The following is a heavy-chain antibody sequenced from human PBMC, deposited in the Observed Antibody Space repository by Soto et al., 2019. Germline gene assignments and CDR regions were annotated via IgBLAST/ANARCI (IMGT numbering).Heavy chain of an antibody. V-gene: IGHV4-4*07. Sequence: PSETLSLTCTVLGCYISSYYWSWIRRPAGGAVDGIGRIDSSGSTNYSHSLRSRVTLSVDTSKTQFSLKPSSVTAADTAVYYWARRIAVAGDAFDIWGQGKIVTVSS. CDR1: GCYISSYY. CDR3: ARRIAVAGDAFDI. CDR2: IDSSGST. D-gene: IGHD6-19*01. J-gene: IGHJ3*02.